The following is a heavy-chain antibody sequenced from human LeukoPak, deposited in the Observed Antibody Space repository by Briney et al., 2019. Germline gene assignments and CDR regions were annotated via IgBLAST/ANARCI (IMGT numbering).Heavy chain of an antibody. J-gene: IGHJ4*02. V-gene: IGHV4-39*07. CDR3: ARDWREYYDSSGYYLPTLDY. CDR1: GGSISSSSYY. CDR2: IYYSGST. Sequence: SETLSLTCTVSGGSISSSSYYWGWIRQPPGKGLEWIGSIYYSGSTYYNPSLKSRVTISVDTSKNQFSLKLSSVTAADTAVYYCARDWREYYDSSGYYLPTLDYWGQGTLVTVSS. D-gene: IGHD3-22*01.